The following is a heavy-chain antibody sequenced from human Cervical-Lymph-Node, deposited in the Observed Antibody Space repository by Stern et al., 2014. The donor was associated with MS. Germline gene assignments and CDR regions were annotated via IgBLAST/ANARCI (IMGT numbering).Heavy chain of an antibody. Sequence: QLQLQESGPGLVKPSETLSLTCAVSGGSISTHYWGWIRQPPGKGLEWIGLISHSGDTKYNPSLKSRVTISLDTSQNQFSLKVTSVTAADTAVYYCARLSTAVEFWGQGTLVSVSS. J-gene: IGHJ4*02. CDR3: ARLSTAVEF. CDR2: ISHSGDT. V-gene: IGHV4-59*08. CDR1: GGSISTHY.